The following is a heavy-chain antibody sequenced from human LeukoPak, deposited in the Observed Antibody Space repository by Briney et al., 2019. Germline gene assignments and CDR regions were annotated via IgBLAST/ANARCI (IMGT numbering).Heavy chain of an antibody. D-gene: IGHD2-2*01. J-gene: IGHJ4*02. CDR3: ASGYCSSTSCYGGVYFDY. CDR2: IIPILGIA. CDR1: GGTFSSYA. V-gene: IGHV1-69*04. Sequence: ASVKVSCKASGGTFSSYAISWVRQAPGQGLEWMGRIIPILGIANYARKFQGRVTITADKSTSTAYMELSSLRSEDTAVYYCASGYCSSTSCYGGVYFDYWGQGTLVTVPS.